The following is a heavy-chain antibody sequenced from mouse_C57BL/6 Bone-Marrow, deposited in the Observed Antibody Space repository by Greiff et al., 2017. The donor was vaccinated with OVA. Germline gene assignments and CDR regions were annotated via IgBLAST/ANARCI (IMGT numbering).Heavy chain of an antibody. CDR1: GFTFSDFY. D-gene: IGHD1-1*01. CDR2: SRNKANDYTT. V-gene: IGHV7-1*01. CDR3: ARDASTVERDYAMDY. Sequence: EVNVVESGGGLVQSGRSLRLSCATSGFTFSDFYMEWVRQAPGKGLEWIAASRNKANDYTTEYSASVKGRFIVSRDTSQSILYLQMNALRAEDTAIYYCARDASTVERDYAMDYWGQGTSVTVSS. J-gene: IGHJ4*01.